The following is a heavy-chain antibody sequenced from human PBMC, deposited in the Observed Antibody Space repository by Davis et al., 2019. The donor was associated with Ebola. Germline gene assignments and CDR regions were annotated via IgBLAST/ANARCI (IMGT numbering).Heavy chain of an antibody. CDR1: GGSISSGGYY. CDR2: INHSGST. CDR3: ARGDYYYGMDV. Sequence: SETLSLTCTVSGGSISSGGYYWSWIRQPPGKGLEWIGEINHSGSTNNNPSLKSRVTISVDTSKNQFSLKLSSVTAADTAVYYCARGDYYYGMDVWGQGTTVTVSS. J-gene: IGHJ6*02. V-gene: IGHV4-61*08.